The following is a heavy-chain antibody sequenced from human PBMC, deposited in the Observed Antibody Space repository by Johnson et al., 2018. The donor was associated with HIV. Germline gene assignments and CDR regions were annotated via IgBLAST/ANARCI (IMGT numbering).Heavy chain of an antibody. V-gene: IGHV3-9*01. CDR2: ISWNSGSI. CDR1: GFIFDDYA. Sequence: EVHLVESGGGLVQPGRSLRLSCAASGFIFDDYAMHWVRQAPGKGLEWVSGISWNSGSIGYADSVKGRFTLSRDNSKNTLDLQMNSLTIEDTAVYYCAKDVLFQFVGGLEAFDIWGQGTMVTVSS. D-gene: IGHD6-6*01. J-gene: IGHJ3*02. CDR3: AKDVLFQFVGGLEAFDI.